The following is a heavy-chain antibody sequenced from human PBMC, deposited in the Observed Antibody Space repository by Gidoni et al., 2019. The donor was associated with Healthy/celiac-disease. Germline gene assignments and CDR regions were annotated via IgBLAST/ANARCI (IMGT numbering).Heavy chain of an antibody. D-gene: IGHD3-9*01. CDR2: ISSSSSYI. J-gene: IGHJ6*02. CDR3: ARDAGSLILRYFEGYYGMDV. CDR1: GFTFSSYS. V-gene: IGHV3-21*01. Sequence: EVQLVESGGGLVKPGGSLRLSCAASGFTFSSYSMNWVRLPGKGLEWVSSISSSSSYIYYADSVKGRFTISRDNAKNSLYLQMNSLRAEDTAVYYCARDAGSLILRYFEGYYGMDVWGQGTTVTVSS.